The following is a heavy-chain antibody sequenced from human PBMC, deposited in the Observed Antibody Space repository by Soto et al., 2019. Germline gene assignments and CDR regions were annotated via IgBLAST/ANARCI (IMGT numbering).Heavy chain of an antibody. Sequence: ASVKVSCKASGYTFTGYYMHWVRQAPRQGLEWMGWINPNSGGTNYAQKFQGRVTMTRDTSISTAYMELSRLRSDDTAVYYCARDRSVLRFLEWPSTGLDVWGQGTTVTVSS. CDR3: ARDRSVLRFLEWPSTGLDV. J-gene: IGHJ6*02. D-gene: IGHD3-3*01. V-gene: IGHV1-2*02. CDR2: INPNSGGT. CDR1: GYTFTGYY.